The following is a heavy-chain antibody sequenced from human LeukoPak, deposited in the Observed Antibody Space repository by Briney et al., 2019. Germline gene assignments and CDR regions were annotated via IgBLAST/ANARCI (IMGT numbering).Heavy chain of an antibody. CDR2: ISSSSGTI. CDR1: GFIFSNYN. V-gene: IGHV3-48*04. J-gene: IGHJ4*02. CDR3: ARDQDSSSSGFDY. Sequence: PGGSLRLSCAASGFIFSNYNMNWVRQTPGKGLEWLSYISSSSGTIYYADSVKGRFTISRDNSKNSLHLQMNSLRAEDTAVYYCARDQDSSSSGFDYWGQGTLVTVSS. D-gene: IGHD6-6*01.